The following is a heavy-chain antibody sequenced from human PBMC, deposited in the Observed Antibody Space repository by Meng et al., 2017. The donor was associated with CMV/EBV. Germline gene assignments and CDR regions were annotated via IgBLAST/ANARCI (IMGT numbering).Heavy chain of an antibody. CDR2: IRYDGSNK. D-gene: IGHD3-3*01. Sequence: GGSLRPSCAASGFTFSSYGMHWVRQAPGKGLEWVAFIRYDGSNKYYADSVKGRFTISRDNSKNTLYLQMNSLRAEDTAVYYCAKWGNDFWSGYYPEHYFDYWGQGTLVTVSS. J-gene: IGHJ4*02. CDR1: GFTFSSYG. V-gene: IGHV3-30*02. CDR3: AKWGNDFWSGYYPEHYFDY.